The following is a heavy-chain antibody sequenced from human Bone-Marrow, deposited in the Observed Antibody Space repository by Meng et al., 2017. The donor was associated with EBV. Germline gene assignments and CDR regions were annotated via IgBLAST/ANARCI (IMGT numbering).Heavy chain of an antibody. CDR2: ISGSGGST. CDR3: VRARDGYGYDQ. Sequence: QLVERGGGLLRPGGFPCFSCADSGFTFSSYALGWARQAPGKGLEWVSVISGSGGSTYYADSVKGQFTISRDNSKNTLYMQMESLRGDDTALYYCVRARDGYGYDQWGQGTLVTVSS. V-gene: IGHV3-23*04. D-gene: IGHD5-24*01. CDR1: GFTFSSYA. J-gene: IGHJ5*02.